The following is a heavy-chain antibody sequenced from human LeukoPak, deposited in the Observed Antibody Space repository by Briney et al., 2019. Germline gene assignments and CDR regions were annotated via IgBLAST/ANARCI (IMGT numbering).Heavy chain of an antibody. CDR3: XXXXXXXXXXAKQAYYFDY. J-gene: IGHJ4*02. D-gene: IGHD5-12*01. Sequence: SETLSLTCTVSGGSISSYYWSWIRQPPGKGLEWIGYIYYSGSTNYNPSLKSRVTISVDTSKNQFSLKLSSVTAADTAVYYCXXXXXXXXXXAKQAYYFDYWGQGTLVTVSS. CDR1: GGSISSYY. V-gene: IGHV4-59*01. CDR2: IYYSGST.